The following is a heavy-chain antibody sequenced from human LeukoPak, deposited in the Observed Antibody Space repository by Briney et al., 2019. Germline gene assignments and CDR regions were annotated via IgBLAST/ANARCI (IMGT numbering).Heavy chain of an antibody. V-gene: IGHV1-46*01. CDR1: GYTFTSYY. J-gene: IGHJ2*01. D-gene: IGHD5-24*01. CDR2: INPSGGST. CDR3: ARDQGVEMATITPHWYFDL. Sequence: GASVKVSCKASGYTFTSYYMHWVRQAPGQGLEWMGIINPSGGSTSYAQKFQGRVTMTRDTSTSTVYMELSSLRPEDTAVYYCARDQGVEMATITPHWYFDLWGRGTLVTVSS.